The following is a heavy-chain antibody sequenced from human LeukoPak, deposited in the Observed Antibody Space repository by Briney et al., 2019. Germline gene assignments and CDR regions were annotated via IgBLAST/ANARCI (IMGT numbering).Heavy chain of an antibody. CDR3: EVYDAYCSSTSCSSFDY. J-gene: IGHJ4*02. V-gene: IGHV3-11*01. CDR2: ISSSGSTI. CDR1: GFTFSDYY. D-gene: IGHD2-2*01. Sequence: PGGSLRLSCAASGFTFSDYYMSWIRQAPGKGLEWVSYISSSGSTIYYADSVKGRFTISRDNAKNSLYPQMNSLRAEDTAVYYCEVYDAYCSSTSCSSFDYWGQGTLVTVSS.